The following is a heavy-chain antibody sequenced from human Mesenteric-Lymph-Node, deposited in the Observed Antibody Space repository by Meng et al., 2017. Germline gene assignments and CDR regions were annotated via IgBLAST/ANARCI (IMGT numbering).Heavy chain of an antibody. CDR1: GYTFTSYD. CDR2: MNPNSGNT. Sequence: GQLQESGAEVKKPGASVKVSCKASGYTFTSYDINWVRQATGQGLEWMGWMNPNSGNTGYAQKFQGRVTMTRNTSISTAYMELSSLRSEDTAVYCCARAGEYYYGSGDDYWGQGTLVTVSS. CDR3: ARAGEYYYGSGDDY. D-gene: IGHD3-10*01. V-gene: IGHV1-8*01. J-gene: IGHJ4*02.